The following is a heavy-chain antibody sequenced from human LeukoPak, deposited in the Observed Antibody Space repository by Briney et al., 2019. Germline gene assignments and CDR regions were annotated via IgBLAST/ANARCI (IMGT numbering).Heavy chain of an antibody. Sequence: SETLSLTCTVPGYPISSGYHWGRIRHPPGKGLEWIGSIFHRAPTYNPSLKSRVIISVDTSKVQFSQKLGSVTDGDTAVYYWVRQAGGQAGAGVFMDVWGKGTTVTV. CDR2: IFHRAPT. CDR3: VRQAGGQAGAGVFMDV. J-gene: IGHJ6*03. D-gene: IGHD1-26*01. V-gene: IGHV4-38-2*02. CDR1: GYPISSGYH.